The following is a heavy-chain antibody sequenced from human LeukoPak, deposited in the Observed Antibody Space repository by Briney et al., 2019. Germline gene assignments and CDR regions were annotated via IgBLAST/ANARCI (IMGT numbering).Heavy chain of an antibody. CDR3: AKWGDYDILTGYYVSDF. CDR1: GFPFTSYA. D-gene: IGHD3-9*01. Sequence: LGGPLGLSCAASGFPFTSYAMSWVREAPGKGLGGVSALTGSGDTTYYADSVKGRFTISRDNSKNTLYVEMNTLRAEDTAVYYCAKWGDYDILTGYYVSDFWGQGTLATVSS. CDR2: LTGSGDTT. J-gene: IGHJ5*01. V-gene: IGHV3-23*01.